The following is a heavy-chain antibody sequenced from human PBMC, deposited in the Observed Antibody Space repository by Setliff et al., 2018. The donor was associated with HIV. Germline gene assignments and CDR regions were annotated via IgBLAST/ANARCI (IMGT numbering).Heavy chain of an antibody. J-gene: IGHJ4*02. CDR3: AKDGYGGNPYFDY. D-gene: IGHD4-17*01. V-gene: IGHV3-7*01. CDR1: GFNFRDSW. CDR2: IRPDESER. Sequence: GGSLRLSCSTSGFNFRDSWMSWIRLAPGKGLEWVANIRPDESERYSVDAVRGRCTVSRDNAKNSAYLQMNSLRAEETAVYYCAKDGYGGNPYFDYWGQGSMVTVSS.